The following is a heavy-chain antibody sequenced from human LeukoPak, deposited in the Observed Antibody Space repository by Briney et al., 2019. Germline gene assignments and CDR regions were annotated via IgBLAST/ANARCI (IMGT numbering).Heavy chain of an antibody. J-gene: IGHJ4*02. CDR1: GFTFNSYA. CDR3: AKFRGSERTAIDS. CDR2: ISGGGGRT. V-gene: IGHV3-23*01. Sequence: PGESLRLSCAASGFTFNSYAMSWVRHAPGKGLEWVSTISGGGGRTWYADSVKGRFTISRDNSKNTVDVQLNSLRAEDTAVYYCAKFRGSERTAIDSWGQGTLVTVSS. D-gene: IGHD1-1*01.